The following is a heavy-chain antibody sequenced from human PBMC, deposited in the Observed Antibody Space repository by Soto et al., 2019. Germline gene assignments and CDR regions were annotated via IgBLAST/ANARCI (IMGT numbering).Heavy chain of an antibody. Sequence: VSLTFIVYGYSITSAYYWGWIRQPPGKGLEWIGSFYQSASTYYNPSLKSRVTISVDTSNNQFSLNLTSVTAADTAVYYCARGPGSARAHYFEYWGQRTLVIVS. V-gene: IGHV4-38-2*02. CDR1: GYSITSAYY. J-gene: IGHJ4*02. CDR3: ARGPGSARAHYFEY. CDR2: FYQSAST. D-gene: IGHD6-19*01.